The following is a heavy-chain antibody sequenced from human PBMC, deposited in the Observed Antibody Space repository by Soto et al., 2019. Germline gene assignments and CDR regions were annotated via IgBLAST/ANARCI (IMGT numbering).Heavy chain of an antibody. Sequence: QVQLVQSGAEVKKPGSSVKVSCKASGGTFSSYAISWVRQAPGQGLEWMGGIIPIFGTANYAQKFQGRVTITADESTSKAYMELSSLRSEDTAVYYCARLGGYCSGGSCPWDWYFDLWGRGTLVTVSS. D-gene: IGHD2-15*01. V-gene: IGHV1-69*01. CDR2: IIPIFGTA. CDR3: ARLGGYCSGGSCPWDWYFDL. J-gene: IGHJ2*01. CDR1: GGTFSSYA.